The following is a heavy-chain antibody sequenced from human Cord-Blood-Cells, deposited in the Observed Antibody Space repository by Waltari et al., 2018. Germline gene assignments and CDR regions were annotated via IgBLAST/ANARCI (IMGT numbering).Heavy chain of an antibody. CDR2: FEPEEGEK. CDR3: ATDPAHDSSGYYYDY. D-gene: IGHD3-22*01. Sequence: QVQLVQSGAEVKKPGASVKVSCKVSGYTLTELSMHWVRQAPGKGLEWMGGFEPEEGEKIYEQKFQGRVTMTEDTSTDTAYMELSSLRSEDTAVYYCATDPAHDSSGYYYDYWGQGTLVTVSS. J-gene: IGHJ4*02. V-gene: IGHV1-24*01. CDR1: GYTLTELS.